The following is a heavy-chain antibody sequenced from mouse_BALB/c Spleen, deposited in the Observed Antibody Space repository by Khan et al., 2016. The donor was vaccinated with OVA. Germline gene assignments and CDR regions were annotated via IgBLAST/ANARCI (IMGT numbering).Heavy chain of an antibody. CDR2: ILPGRGNN. CDR1: GYTFSSYW. D-gene: IGHD2-12*01. J-gene: IGHJ4*01. Sequence: QVQLQQSGAELMKPGASVKISCKATGYTFSSYWIEWVKQRPGHGLEWIGEILPGRGNNNFNEKFKGKATITADTSSHIASMQLSSLTSEDSAVLYCAGGDVTTNGMDYEGQGTSVTVSS. CDR3: AGGDVTTNGMDY. V-gene: IGHV1-9*01.